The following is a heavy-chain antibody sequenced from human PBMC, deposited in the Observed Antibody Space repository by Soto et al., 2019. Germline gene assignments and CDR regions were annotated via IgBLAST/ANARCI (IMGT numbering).Heavy chain of an antibody. V-gene: IGHV4-34*01. CDR3: ARGRSNDWQVAFDI. D-gene: IGHD3-9*01. CDR2: INHSGSN. CDR1: GGSFSTYY. Sequence: SETLSLTCVVSGGSFSTYYYNWIRQSPGKGLEWIGEINHSGSNNYSPSLKSRVTMSLDTSKNQFSLKLTSVTAADTAVYYCARGRSNDWQVAFDIWGQGTMVTVSS. J-gene: IGHJ3*02.